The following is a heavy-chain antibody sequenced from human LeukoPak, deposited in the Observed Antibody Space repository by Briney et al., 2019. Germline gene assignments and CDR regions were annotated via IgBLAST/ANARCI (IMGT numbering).Heavy chain of an antibody. D-gene: IGHD3-22*01. Sequence: GGSLRLSCAASGFTFSSYGMSWVRQAPGKGLEWVSAISGSGGSTYYADSVKGRFTISRDSSKNTLYPQMNSLRAEDTAVYYCAKDPRITMIVVVTWFDPWGQGTLVTVSS. CDR1: GFTFSSYG. CDR3: AKDPRITMIVVVTWFDP. CDR2: ISGSGGST. J-gene: IGHJ5*02. V-gene: IGHV3-23*01.